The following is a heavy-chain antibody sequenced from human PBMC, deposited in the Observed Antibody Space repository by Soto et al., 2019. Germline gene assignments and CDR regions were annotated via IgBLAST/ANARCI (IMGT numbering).Heavy chain of an antibody. V-gene: IGHV1-69*12. D-gene: IGHD4-17*01. Sequence: QVQLVQSGAEVKKPGSSVKVSCKASGGTFSSYAISWVRQAPGQGLEWMGGIIPIFGTADYAEKFQGRVTITAQDSTSTAYMERGSLLSEDTAVYYCARAWGVYDNGPFDYWGQATLVPVSS. J-gene: IGHJ4*02. CDR3: ARAWGVYDNGPFDY. CDR1: GGTFSSYA. CDR2: IIPIFGTA.